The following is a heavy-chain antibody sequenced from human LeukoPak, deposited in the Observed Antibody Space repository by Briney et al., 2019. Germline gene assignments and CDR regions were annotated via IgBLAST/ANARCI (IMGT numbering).Heavy chain of an antibody. D-gene: IGHD1-26*01. V-gene: IGHV1-18*01. J-gene: IGHJ3*02. CDR1: GYTFTSYC. Sequence: ASVKVSCKASGYTFTSYCISWVRQAPGQGLEWMGWISAYNGNTDYAQKLQGRVTMTTDTSTSTAYMELRSLRTDDTAVYYCARVLMSEWEPYDAFDIWGQGTMVNVSS. CDR2: ISAYNGNT. CDR3: ARVLMSEWEPYDAFDI.